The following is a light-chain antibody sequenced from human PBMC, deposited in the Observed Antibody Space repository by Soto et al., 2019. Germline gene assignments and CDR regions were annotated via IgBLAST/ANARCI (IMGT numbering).Light chain of an antibody. J-gene: IGKJ1*01. V-gene: IGKV4-1*01. Sequence: DIVMTQSPDSLAVSLGERATINCRSSQSLLYSSNNKNYIAWYQHKPGQPPKLPIYWASTRGSGVPDRFSGSGSGADFTLTSSSLQAEDVAVYFCQQYYTTSWTFGQGTKVEIE. CDR1: QSLLYSSNNKNY. CDR2: WAS. CDR3: QQYYTTSWT.